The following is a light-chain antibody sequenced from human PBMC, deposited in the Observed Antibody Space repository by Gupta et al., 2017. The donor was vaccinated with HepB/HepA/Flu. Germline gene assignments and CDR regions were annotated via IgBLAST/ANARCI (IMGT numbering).Light chain of an antibody. CDR1: QSVSSN. Sequence: ELVLTQSPATRSVCTGERATLSCRATQSVSSNLAWYQQKPGQAPRLLIYGASTRATGIPARFSGSGSGTEFTLTISSLQSEDFAVYYCQQYNDWPPMYTFGQGTKLEIK. V-gene: IGKV3-15*01. CDR3: QQYNDWPPMYT. J-gene: IGKJ2*01. CDR2: GAS.